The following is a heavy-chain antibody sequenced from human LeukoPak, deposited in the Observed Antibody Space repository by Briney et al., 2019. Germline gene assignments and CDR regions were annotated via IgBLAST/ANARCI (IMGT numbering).Heavy chain of an antibody. CDR3: AIGNIVVVTASYWYFDL. Sequence: GASVKVSCKASGYTFTSYGISWVRQAPGQGLEWMGWISAYNGNTNYAQKLQGRVTMTTDTSTSTAYMELSSLRSEDTAVYYCAIGNIVVVTASYWYFDLWGRGTLVTVSS. J-gene: IGHJ2*01. CDR2: ISAYNGNT. V-gene: IGHV1-18*01. CDR1: GYTFTSYG. D-gene: IGHD2-21*02.